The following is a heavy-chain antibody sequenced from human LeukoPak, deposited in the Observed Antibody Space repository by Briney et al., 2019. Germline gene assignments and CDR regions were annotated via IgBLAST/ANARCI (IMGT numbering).Heavy chain of an antibody. D-gene: IGHD3-22*01. CDR2: ISGGGDIT. V-gene: IGHV3-23*01. J-gene: IGHJ4*02. CDR1: GFNFANHA. CDR3: AKARPYYDSSGYSQVGGY. Sequence: PGGSLSLSCAASGFNFANHAMSWVRQTPGKGLEWVSAISGGGDITYYADSVTGRFTISRDNSKDTLFLQMHSLRPGDTAVYYCAKARPYYDSSGYSQVGGYWGQGTLVTVSS.